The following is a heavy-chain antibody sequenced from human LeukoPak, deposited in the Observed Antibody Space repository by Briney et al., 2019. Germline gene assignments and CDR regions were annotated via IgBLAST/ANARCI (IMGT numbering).Heavy chain of an antibody. D-gene: IGHD2-15*01. CDR1: GYSFTSYW. CDR2: IYPGDSDT. CDR3: ARQVPGCSGGSCYSGWFDP. Sequence: GESLKISCKGSGYSFTSYWIGWVRQMPGKGLEWVGIIYPGDSDTRYSPSFQGQVTMSADKSISTAYLQWSSLKASDTAMYCCARQVPGCSGGSCYSGWFDPWGQGTLVTVSS. V-gene: IGHV5-51*01. J-gene: IGHJ5*02.